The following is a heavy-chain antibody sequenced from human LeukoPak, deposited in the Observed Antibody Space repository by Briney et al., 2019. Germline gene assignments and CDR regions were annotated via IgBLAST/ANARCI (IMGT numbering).Heavy chain of an antibody. CDR2: ISGSGGST. CDR1: GFTFSSYA. Sequence: GGSLSLSCAASGFTFSSYAMSWVRQAPGQGLEWVSGISGSGGSTYYADSVKGRFTISRDNAKNSLYLQMNSLRVEDTAVYYCASYLYWWSDLGYWGQGTLVTVSS. J-gene: IGHJ4*02. CDR3: ASYLYWWSDLGY. V-gene: IGHV3-23*01. D-gene: IGHD2-8*02.